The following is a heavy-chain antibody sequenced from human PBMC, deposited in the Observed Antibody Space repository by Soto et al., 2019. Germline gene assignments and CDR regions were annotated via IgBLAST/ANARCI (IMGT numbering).Heavy chain of an antibody. CDR3: ARVLVFYGGFDP. D-gene: IGHD2-21*02. J-gene: IGHJ5*02. CDR1: GFTFTDYY. V-gene: IGHV3-11*01. CDR2: ISSSGSTI. Sequence: GSLRLSCAASGFTFTDYYMTWIRQAPGKGLEWVSYISSSGSTIYYADSVKGRFTISRDNAKNSLYLQMNSLRAEDTAVYYCARVLVFYGGFDPWGQGTLVTVSS.